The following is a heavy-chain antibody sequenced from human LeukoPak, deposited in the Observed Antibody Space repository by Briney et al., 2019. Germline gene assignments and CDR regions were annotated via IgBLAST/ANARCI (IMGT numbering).Heavy chain of an antibody. Sequence: SETLSLTCSVSGGSISSYYWSWIRQPPGKGLEWIGYIFHSGITNNNPSLKNRVTISADMSKNQFSLKLTSVTGADTAVYYCAIRVSGRAFDIWGQGTMVTVSS. CDR3: AIRVSGRAFDI. D-gene: IGHD3-16*01. J-gene: IGHJ3*02. CDR2: IFHSGIT. V-gene: IGHV4-59*12. CDR1: GGSISSYY.